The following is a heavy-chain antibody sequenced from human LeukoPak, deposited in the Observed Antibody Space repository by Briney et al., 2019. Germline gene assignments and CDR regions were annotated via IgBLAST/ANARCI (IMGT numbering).Heavy chain of an antibody. CDR2: ISNSGDAT. V-gene: IGHV3-23*01. J-gene: IGHJ5*02. CDR1: GFIFSNYA. Sequence: GGSLRLSCAGSGFIFSNYAMSWVRQAPGQGLEWVSTISNSGDATFYADAVKGRFTISRDNSKNTLYLQMYSLRAEDTAIYYCAKDRYGGTTVWFDPWGQGTLVTVSS. CDR3: AKDRYGGTTVWFDP. D-gene: IGHD1-1*01.